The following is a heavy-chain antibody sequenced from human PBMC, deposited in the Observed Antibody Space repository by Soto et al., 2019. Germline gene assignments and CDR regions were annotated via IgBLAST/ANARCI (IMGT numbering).Heavy chain of an antibody. J-gene: IGHJ4*02. CDR2: ISGSGGST. Sequence: PGESLKISCAASGFTFSSYAMSWVRQAPGKGLEWVSAISGSGGSTYYADSVKGRFTISRDNSKNTLYLQMNSLRAEDTAVYYCATESGSGEYYFDYWGQGTLVTVSS. D-gene: IGHD1-26*01. V-gene: IGHV3-23*01. CDR3: ATESGSGEYYFDY. CDR1: GFTFSSYA.